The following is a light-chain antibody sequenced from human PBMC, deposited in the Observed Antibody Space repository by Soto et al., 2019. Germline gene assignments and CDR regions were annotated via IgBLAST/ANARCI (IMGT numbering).Light chain of an antibody. CDR2: SNN. V-gene: IGLV1-44*01. J-gene: IGLJ1*01. CDR3: AAWDDSLNGRL. CDR1: GSNIGSNT. Sequence: QSVLTQPPSASGTPGQRVTISCSGSGSNIGSNTVDWYQQLPGTATKLLIYSNNQRPSGVPDRFSGSKSGTSVSLAISGLQSEDEADYYCAAWDDSLNGRLFGTGTKVTVL.